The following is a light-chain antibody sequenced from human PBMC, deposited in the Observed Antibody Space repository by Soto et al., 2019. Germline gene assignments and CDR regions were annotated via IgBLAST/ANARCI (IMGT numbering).Light chain of an antibody. CDR2: EDT. CDR3: QTWDSSTVV. J-gene: IGLJ2*01. V-gene: IGLV3-1*01. CDR1: MLGDKY. Sequence: SYELTQPPSVSVSPGQTASITCSGDMLGDKYACWYQQKPGQSPVLVIYEDTKRPSGIPERFSGSNSGNTATLTISGTQPMDEADYYCQTWDSSTVVFGGGTKLTV.